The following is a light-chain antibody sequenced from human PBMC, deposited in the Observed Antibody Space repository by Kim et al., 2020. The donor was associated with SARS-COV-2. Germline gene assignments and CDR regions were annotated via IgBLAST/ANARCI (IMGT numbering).Light chain of an antibody. CDR3: QQTYSPPRIT. J-gene: IGKJ5*01. CDR1: QSIITY. CDR2: AAA. Sequence: SIGGRVTITCRASQSIITYLNWYQQKPGKAPKLLIYAAASLQSEVPSRFSGSGSGTDFALTINNLQPEDFATYNCQQTYSPPRITFGQGTRLEIK. V-gene: IGKV1-39*01.